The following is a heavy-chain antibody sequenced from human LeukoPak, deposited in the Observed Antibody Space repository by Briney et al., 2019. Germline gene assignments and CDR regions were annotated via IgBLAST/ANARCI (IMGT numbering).Heavy chain of an antibody. CDR3: YLDY. CDR2: ISGDGSVT. CDR1: GFTLRNYW. J-gene: IGHJ4*01. Sequence: GGSLRLSCTASGFTLRNYWMHWVRQAPGKRLVWVSRISGDGSVTNYADSVQGRFTISRDNAKNILYLRNCARYSSSSGGAVYYLDYWGHGTLVTVSS. D-gene: IGHD6-6*01. V-gene: IGHV3-74*01.